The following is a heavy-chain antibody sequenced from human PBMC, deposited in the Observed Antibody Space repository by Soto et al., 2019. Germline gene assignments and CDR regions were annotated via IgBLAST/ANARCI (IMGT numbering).Heavy chain of an antibody. CDR2: VYNNGQT. CDR3: ARHGAATVPTDY. J-gene: IGHJ4*02. CDR1: GGSMTRSGYY. Sequence: SETLSLTCTVAGGSMTRSGYYWGWIRQPPGNELQYIGSVYNNGQTYYNPSLTSPVTISIDTSKNQFSLSLRSVTAAGTALYYCARHGAATVPTDYWGQGTLVTSPQ. D-gene: IGHD4-17*01. V-gene: IGHV4-39*01.